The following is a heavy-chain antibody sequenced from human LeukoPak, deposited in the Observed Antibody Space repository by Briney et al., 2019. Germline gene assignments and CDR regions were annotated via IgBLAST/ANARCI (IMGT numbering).Heavy chain of an antibody. Sequence: GGSLRLSCAASGFTVSSNYISWVRQAPGKGRKWVSVIYSGGGTNYAASVKGRFTISRDNSKKTLYLQMDSLRAEDTAVYYCAKDHYYDSSNYYYGRPNLFDYWGQGTLVTVSS. D-gene: IGHD3-22*01. V-gene: IGHV3-53*01. CDR3: AKDHYYDSSNYYYGRPNLFDY. J-gene: IGHJ4*02. CDR2: IYSGGGT. CDR1: GFTVSSNY.